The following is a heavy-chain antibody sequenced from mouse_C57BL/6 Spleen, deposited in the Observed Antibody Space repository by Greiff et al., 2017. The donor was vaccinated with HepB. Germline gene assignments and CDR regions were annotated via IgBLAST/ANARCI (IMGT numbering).Heavy chain of an antibody. Sequence: QVQLKQPGAELVMPGASVKLSCKASGYTFTSYWMHWVKQRPGQGLEWIGEIDPSDSYTNYNQKFKGKSTLTVDKSSSTAYMQLSSLTSEDSAVYYCARADGIYYAMDYWGQGTSVTVSS. J-gene: IGHJ4*01. CDR1: GYTFTSYW. D-gene: IGHD2-1*01. V-gene: IGHV1-69*01. CDR2: IDPSDSYT. CDR3: ARADGIYYAMDY.